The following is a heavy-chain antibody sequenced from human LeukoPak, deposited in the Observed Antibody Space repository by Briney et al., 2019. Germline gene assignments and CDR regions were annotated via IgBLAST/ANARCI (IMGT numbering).Heavy chain of an antibody. V-gene: IGHV1-18*01. J-gene: IGHJ3*02. CDR2: ISAYNGNT. CDR3: ARGITMIVVPTLGDAFDI. CDR1: GGTFSSYA. D-gene: IGHD3-22*01. Sequence: ASVKVSCKASGGTFSSYAISWVRQAPGQGLEWMGWISAYNGNTNYAQKLQGRVTMTTDTSTSTAYMELRSLRSDDTAVYYCARGITMIVVPTLGDAFDIWGQGTMVTVSS.